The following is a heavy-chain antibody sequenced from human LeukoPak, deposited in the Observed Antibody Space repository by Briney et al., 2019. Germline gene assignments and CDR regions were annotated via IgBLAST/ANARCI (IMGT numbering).Heavy chain of an antibody. J-gene: IGHJ1*01. Sequence: PGGSLRLSCVASGFTFSSYAMAWVRQAPGKGLEWVSAISGSGVTTHNAGSVKGRSSISRDNSKNTLYLQMNSLRAEDTALYYCAKKVVVGATSPYSDFQDWGQGTLVTVSS. V-gene: IGHV3-23*01. CDR3: AKKVVVGATSPYSDFQD. D-gene: IGHD1-26*01. CDR2: ISGSGVTT. CDR1: GFTFSSYA.